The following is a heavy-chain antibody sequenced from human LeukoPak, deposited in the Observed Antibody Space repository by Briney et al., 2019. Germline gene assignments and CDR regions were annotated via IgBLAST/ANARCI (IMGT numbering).Heavy chain of an antibody. D-gene: IGHD3-10*01. CDR2: INGGGDGT. Sequence: GGSLRLSCAASGFTFSSYAMSWVRQAPGKGLEWVSAINGGGDGTYYADSVKGRFTISRDNSDNTLYMQMNSLRVEDTAVYYCAKDPLRGVRGIIITYFDLWGRGTLVTVSS. J-gene: IGHJ2*01. CDR3: AKDPLRGVRGIIITYFDL. V-gene: IGHV3-23*01. CDR1: GFTFSSYA.